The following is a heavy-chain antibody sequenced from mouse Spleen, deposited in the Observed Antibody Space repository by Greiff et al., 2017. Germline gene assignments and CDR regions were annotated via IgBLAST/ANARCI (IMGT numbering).Heavy chain of an antibody. D-gene: IGHD2-1*01. CDR1: GFSLTSYG. V-gene: IGHV2-5-1*01. Sequence: VKLVESGPSLVQPSQSLSITCTVSGFSLTSYGVHWVRQSPGKGLEWLGVIWRGGSTDYNAAFMSRLSITKDNSKSQVFFKMNSLQADDTAIYYCAKNCGNYPYYAMDYWGQGTSVTVSS. CDR3: AKNCGNYPYYAMDY. CDR2: IWRGGST. J-gene: IGHJ4*01.